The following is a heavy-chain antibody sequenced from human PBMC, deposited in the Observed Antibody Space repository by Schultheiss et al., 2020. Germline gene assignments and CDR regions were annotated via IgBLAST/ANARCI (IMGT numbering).Heavy chain of an antibody. V-gene: IGHV4-34*01. CDR2: IYYSGST. J-gene: IGHJ6*02. CDR1: GGSFSGYY. Sequence: SETLSLTCAVYGGSFSGYYWSWIRQPPGKGLEWIGYIYYSGSTYYNPSLKSRVTISVDTSKNQFSLKLSSVTAADTAVYYCASGGQQLDYYYYGMDVWGQGTTVTVCS. D-gene: IGHD6-13*01. CDR3: ASGGQQLDYYYYGMDV.